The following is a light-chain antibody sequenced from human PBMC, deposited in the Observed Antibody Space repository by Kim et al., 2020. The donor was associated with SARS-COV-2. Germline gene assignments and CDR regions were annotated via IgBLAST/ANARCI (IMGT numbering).Light chain of an antibody. V-gene: IGLV1-40*01. CDR2: DNI. CDR3: QSYDNSLRGYV. CDR1: SSNIGAGFD. Sequence: QSVLTQPPSVSGAPGQRVTISCTGSSSNIGAGFDVHWYQHLPGTAPKLLIFDNINRPSGVPDRFSGSKSATSASLAITGLQAEDEAVYYCQSYDNSLRGYVFGTGTKVTVL. J-gene: IGLJ1*01.